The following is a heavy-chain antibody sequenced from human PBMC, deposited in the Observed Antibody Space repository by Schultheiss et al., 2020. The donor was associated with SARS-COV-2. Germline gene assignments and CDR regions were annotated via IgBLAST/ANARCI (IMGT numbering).Heavy chain of an antibody. Sequence: GGSLRLSCAASGFTFSNYNMHWVRQAPGKGLEWVANIRQDGNEKYYVDSVKGRFTVSRDNAKNSLYLQMNSLRAEDTAVYYCARDGYYYAMDVWGQGTTVTVSS. CDR2: IRQDGNEK. V-gene: IGHV3-7*03. CDR1: GFTFSNYN. J-gene: IGHJ6*02. CDR3: ARDGYYYAMDV.